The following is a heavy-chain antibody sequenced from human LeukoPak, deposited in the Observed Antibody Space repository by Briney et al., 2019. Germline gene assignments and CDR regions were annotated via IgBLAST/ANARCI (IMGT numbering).Heavy chain of an antibody. CDR3: AKDPYYYGSGSFYFDY. CDR2: ISGSGGST. CDR1: GFTFSSYA. D-gene: IGHD3-10*01. V-gene: IGHV3-23*01. Sequence: GGSLRLSCAASGFTFSSYAMSWVRQAPGKGLEWVSAISGSGGSTYYADSVKGRFTISRDNSKNTLYLQMNSLRAEDTAVYYCAKDPYYYGSGSFYFDYWGEGDLVTVSS. J-gene: IGHJ4*02.